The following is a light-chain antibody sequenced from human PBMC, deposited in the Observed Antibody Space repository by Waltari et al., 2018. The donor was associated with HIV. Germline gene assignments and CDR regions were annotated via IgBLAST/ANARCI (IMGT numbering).Light chain of an antibody. V-gene: IGLV6-57*03. CDR1: SGRIGSTY. CDR2: EDS. CDR3: QSYDGTTVV. Sequence: NFILTQSHSVSETPGMTVTISCTRSSGRIGSTYIPWYQQRPGRAPDTVIYEDSQRPSGVPNRFSGSVDSSSNSASLTISGLKTEDEADYFCQSYDGTTVVFGGGTRLTVL. J-gene: IGLJ2*01.